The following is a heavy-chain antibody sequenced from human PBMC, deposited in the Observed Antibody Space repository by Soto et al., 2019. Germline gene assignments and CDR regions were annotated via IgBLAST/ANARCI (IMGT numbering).Heavy chain of an antibody. CDR1: GFTFSSHG. D-gene: IGHD1-1*01. Sequence: GGSLRLSCAASGFTFSSHGMLWVRQAPGKGLEWVAVISYDGSNKYYADSVKGRFTISRDNSKNTLFLQMNSLRAEDTALYFCANDRDGYNVPFDSWGQGALVTVSS. CDR3: ANDRDGYNVPFDS. J-gene: IGHJ4*02. V-gene: IGHV3-30*18. CDR2: ISYDGSNK.